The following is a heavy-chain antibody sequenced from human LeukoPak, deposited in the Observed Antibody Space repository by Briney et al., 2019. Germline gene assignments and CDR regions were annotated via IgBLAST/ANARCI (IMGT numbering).Heavy chain of an antibody. CDR3: AKGGGYDSSGYQVHY. CDR1: GFTFSSYV. V-gene: IGHV3-23*01. Sequence: PGGSLRLSCAASGFTFSSYVMHWVRQAPGKGLEWVSAISGSGGSTYYADSVKGRFTISRDNSKNTLYLQMNSLRAEDTAVYYCAKGGGYDSSGYQVHYWGQGTLVTVSS. D-gene: IGHD3-22*01. CDR2: ISGSGGST. J-gene: IGHJ4*02.